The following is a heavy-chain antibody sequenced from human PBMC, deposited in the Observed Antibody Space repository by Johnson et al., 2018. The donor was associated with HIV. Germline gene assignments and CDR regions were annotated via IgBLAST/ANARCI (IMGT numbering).Heavy chain of an antibody. CDR1: GFSFDSHA. D-gene: IGHD3-10*01. J-gene: IGHJ3*02. Sequence: QMMLVESGGGLVQPGGSLRLSCAASGFSFDSHAINWVRQAPGKGLEWVAVISFDGSTIYYANSVEGRFTISRDNSRDTLSRQMNSLRVEDTALYYCARDRLLWFRELWPHDAFDIWGQGTMVTVSS. CDR2: ISFDGSTI. V-gene: IGHV3-30-3*01. CDR3: ARDRLLWFRELWPHDAFDI.